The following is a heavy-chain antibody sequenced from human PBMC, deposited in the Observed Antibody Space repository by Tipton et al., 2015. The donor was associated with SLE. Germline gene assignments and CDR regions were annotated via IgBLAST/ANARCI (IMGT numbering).Heavy chain of an antibody. J-gene: IGHJ4*02. V-gene: IGHV4-61*02. CDR3: ARSSSVRTLLWPTFAY. CDR2: IFTSGNT. D-gene: IGHD2/OR15-2a*01. Sequence: TLSLTCTVSGGSLSGDTYYWSWIRQPAGEGLEWIGRIFTSGNTNYNPSLMSRVTISADTSKNHLSLKLTSVTAADTAVYFCARSSSVRTLLWPTFAYWGQGTLVTVSS. CDR1: GGSLSGDTYY.